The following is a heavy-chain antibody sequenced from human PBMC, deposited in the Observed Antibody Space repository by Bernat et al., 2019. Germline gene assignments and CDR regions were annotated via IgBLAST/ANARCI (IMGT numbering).Heavy chain of an antibody. CDR1: GFTFSSYA. CDR2: ISNSGGGT. J-gene: IGHJ3*02. Sequence: EVQLLESGGGLVQPGGSQRLSCAASGFTFSSYAISWVRQAPGKGLEWVSAISNSGGGTYYADSVKGRFTISRDNSKNTLYLQMNSLRAEDTAVYYCAKMELFDFWNHNDAFDIWGQGTMVTVSS. D-gene: IGHD3-3*01. CDR3: AKMELFDFWNHNDAFDI. V-gene: IGHV3-23*01.